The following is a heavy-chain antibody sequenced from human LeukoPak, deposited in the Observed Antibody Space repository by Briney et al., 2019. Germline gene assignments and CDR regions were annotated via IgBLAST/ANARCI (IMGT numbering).Heavy chain of an antibody. CDR3: ARGGDSSRWFDR. Sequence: SETLSLTCTVSGGSISSHYWSWIRQPPGKGLEGIGYISLSGSTKYNPSLKSRVTISIDTSKNQFCMRLSCETAADTAGYHCARGGDSSRWFDRWGQGTLVTVSS. D-gene: IGHD6-13*01. CDR2: ISLSGST. J-gene: IGHJ5*02. V-gene: IGHV4-59*11. CDR1: GGSISSHY.